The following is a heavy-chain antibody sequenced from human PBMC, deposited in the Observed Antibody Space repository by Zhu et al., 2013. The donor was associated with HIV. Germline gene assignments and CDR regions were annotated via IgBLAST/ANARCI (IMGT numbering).Heavy chain of an antibody. CDR1: GFTFTNFG. D-gene: IGHD2-15*01. J-gene: IGHJ4*02. Sequence: QLVQSGPEVKEPGASVKISCKTSGFTFTNFGFNWVRQAPGQGLEWLGWISAHNGDTKSAQRVQGRLSMTTDTSTTTAYMGLMSLRSDDTALYYCARGAAGVSPLNEFDYWAREPWSPSPQ. CDR3: ARGAAGVSPLNEFDY. V-gene: IGHV1-18*01. CDR2: ISAHNGDT.